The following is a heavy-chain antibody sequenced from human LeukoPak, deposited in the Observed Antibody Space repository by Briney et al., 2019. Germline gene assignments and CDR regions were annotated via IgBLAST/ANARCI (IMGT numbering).Heavy chain of an antibody. CDR2: VGSSDSTT. Sequence: PGGSLRLSCVGSGFIFNIYEMNWVRQAPGKGLEWLSYVGSSDSTTHYADSVKGRFTISRDNAKNSLYLQMNSLRVEDTAAYYCARDGTPNYGSGWVYMDVWGEGTTVTISS. V-gene: IGHV3-48*03. D-gene: IGHD6-19*01. J-gene: IGHJ6*03. CDR1: GFIFNIYE. CDR3: ARDGTPNYGSGWVYMDV.